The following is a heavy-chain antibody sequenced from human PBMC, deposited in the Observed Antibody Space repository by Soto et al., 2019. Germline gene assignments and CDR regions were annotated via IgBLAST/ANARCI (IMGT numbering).Heavy chain of an antibody. CDR1: GYTFTIYY. Sequence: GASVKVSCKASGYTFTIYYRHWVRQAPGQGLEWMGIINPSGGSTSYAQKFQGRVTMTRDTSTSTVYMELSSLRSEDTAVYYCARDLVAARPSFGYYYYGMDVWGQGTTVTVSS. CDR2: INPSGGST. J-gene: IGHJ6*02. D-gene: IGHD6-6*01. V-gene: IGHV1-46*01. CDR3: ARDLVAARPSFGYYYYGMDV.